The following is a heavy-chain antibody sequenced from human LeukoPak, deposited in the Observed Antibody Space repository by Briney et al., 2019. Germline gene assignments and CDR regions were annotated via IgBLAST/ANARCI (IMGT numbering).Heavy chain of an antibody. J-gene: IGHJ4*02. CDR1: GCTINSNY. CDR2: IYTGGTT. CDR3: ARVRRCNSTSCYPVLDY. D-gene: IGHD2-2*01. V-gene: IGHV3-53*01. Sequence: GGSLRLSCAASGCTINSNYMTWVRQAPGKGLEWVSIIYTGGTTYYADSVKGRFTMSRDNSKNTLYLQMNSLRAEDTAVHYCARVRRCNSTSCYPVLDYWGQGTLVTVSS.